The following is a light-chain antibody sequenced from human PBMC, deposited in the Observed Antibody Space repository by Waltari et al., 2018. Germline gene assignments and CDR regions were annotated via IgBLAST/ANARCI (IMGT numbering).Light chain of an antibody. V-gene: IGKV4-1*01. Sequence: DIVMTQSPDSLAVSLGERATINXKSSQSVLYSSNNKNYLAWYQQKPGQPPKLLIYWASTRESGVPXRXSGSGXGTDFTLTIXSLQAEDXAVYXCQQYYSTPLTXXXGTKVEIK. CDR2: WAS. CDR1: QSVLYSSNNKNY. J-gene: IGKJ4*01. CDR3: QQYYSTPLT.